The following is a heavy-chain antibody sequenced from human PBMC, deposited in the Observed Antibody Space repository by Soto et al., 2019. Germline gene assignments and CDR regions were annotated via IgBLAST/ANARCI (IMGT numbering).Heavy chain of an antibody. J-gene: IGHJ4*02. V-gene: IGHV1-3*01. CDR3: ARDAVAGKRWFDY. CDR2: INAGNGNT. CDR1: GYTFTSYA. D-gene: IGHD6-19*01. Sequence: GASVKVSCKASGYTFTSYAMHWVRQAPGQRLEWMGWINAGNGNTKYSQKFQGRVTITRDTSASTAYMELSSLRSEDTAVYYCARDAVAGKRWFDYWGQGTLVTVSS.